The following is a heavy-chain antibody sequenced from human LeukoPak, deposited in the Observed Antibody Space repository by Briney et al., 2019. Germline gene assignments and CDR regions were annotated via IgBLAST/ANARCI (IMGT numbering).Heavy chain of an antibody. CDR2: ISGSGGST. CDR1: GFTFSSYA. Sequence: GGSLRLSCAASGFTFSSYAMSWVRQDPGKGLEWVSTISGSGGSTYYADSVKGRFTISRDNSKNTLYLQMNSLRAEDTAVYYCSRDLGEAYYNFWSGYYNYWGQGTPVTVSS. CDR3: SRDLGEAYYNFWSGYYNY. J-gene: IGHJ4*02. D-gene: IGHD3-3*01. V-gene: IGHV3-23*01.